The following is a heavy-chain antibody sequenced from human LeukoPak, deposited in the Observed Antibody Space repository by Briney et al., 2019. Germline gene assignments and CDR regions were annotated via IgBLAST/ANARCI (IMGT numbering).Heavy chain of an antibody. Sequence: PGGSLRLSCAASGFTFDDYAMHWVRQAPGKGLEWVSGISWNSGSIGYADSVKGRFTISRDNAKNSLYLQMNSLRAEDTALYYCAKVPISHYDSSGYFDHWGQGTLVTVSS. J-gene: IGHJ4*02. CDR2: ISWNSGSI. CDR1: GFTFDDYA. V-gene: IGHV3-9*01. D-gene: IGHD3-22*01. CDR3: AKVPISHYDSSGYFDH.